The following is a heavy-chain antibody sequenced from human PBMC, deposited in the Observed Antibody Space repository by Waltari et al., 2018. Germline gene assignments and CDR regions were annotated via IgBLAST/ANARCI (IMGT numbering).Heavy chain of an antibody. V-gene: IGHV4-61*02. CDR3: ARTRYYYDSRGYYYYGMDV. D-gene: IGHD3-22*01. Sequence: QVQLQESGPGLVKPSQTLSLTCTVSGGSISSGSYYWSWIRQPAGKGLEWIGRIYTSGSTNSNPPLKSRVTISVDTSKNQFSLKLSSVTAADTAVYYCARTRYYYDSRGYYYYGMDVWGQGTTVTVSS. CDR1: GGSISSGSYY. CDR2: IYTSGST. J-gene: IGHJ6*02.